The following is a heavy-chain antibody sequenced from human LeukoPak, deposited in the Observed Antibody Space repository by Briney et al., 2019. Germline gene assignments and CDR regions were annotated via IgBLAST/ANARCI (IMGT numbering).Heavy chain of an antibody. D-gene: IGHD3-22*01. Sequence: SETLSLTCAVYGGSFSGYYWSWIRQPPGKGLEWIEEINHSGSTNYNPSLKSRVTISVDTSKNQFSLKLSSVTAADTAVYYCARDQDDSSGLPDYWGQGTLVTVSS. CDR1: GGSFSGYY. CDR2: INHSGST. CDR3: ARDQDDSSGLPDY. V-gene: IGHV4-34*01. J-gene: IGHJ4*02.